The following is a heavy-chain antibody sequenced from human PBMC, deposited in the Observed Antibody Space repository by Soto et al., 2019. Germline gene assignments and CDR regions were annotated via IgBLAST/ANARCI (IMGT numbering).Heavy chain of an antibody. Sequence: ASVKVSCKASGYKFTAYYMHWVRQAPGQGLEWMGWINPGSGATSYAQTFQGRVTMTRDTSINTVYMEVTSLRPDDTAVYYCARLSKGYCSDTSLYSWLEPRGQGKLARLSS. D-gene: IGHD2-2*01. CDR1: GYKFTAYY. V-gene: IGHV1-2*02. CDR3: ARLSKGYCSDTSLYSWLEP. CDR2: INPGSGAT. J-gene: IGHJ5*02.